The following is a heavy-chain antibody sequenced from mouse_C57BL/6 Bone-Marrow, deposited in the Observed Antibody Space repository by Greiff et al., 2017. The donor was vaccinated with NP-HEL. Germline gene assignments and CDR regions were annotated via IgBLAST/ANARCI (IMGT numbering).Heavy chain of an antibody. CDR3: ARRGSGYVGYAMDY. D-gene: IGHD3-2*02. J-gene: IGHJ4*01. V-gene: IGHV1-18*01. Sequence: VQLKESGPELVKPGASVKIPCKASGYTFTDYNMDWVKQSHGKSLEWIGDINPNNGGTIYNQKFKGKATLTVDKPSSTAYMELRSLTSEDTAVYYCARRGSGYVGYAMDYWGQGTSVTVSS. CDR2: INPNNGGT. CDR1: GYTFTDYN.